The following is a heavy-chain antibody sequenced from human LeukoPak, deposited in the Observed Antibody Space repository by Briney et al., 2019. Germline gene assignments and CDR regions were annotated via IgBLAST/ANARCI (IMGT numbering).Heavy chain of an antibody. Sequence: SETLSLTCSVSGGSISSHSYYWGWIRQSPGKGLEWIGSIYYSGSTYQNPSLKSRVTISVDTSKNQFSLKLHSVTAADTAVYFCARDFSGQGGFPWFDPWGQGTLVTVSS. V-gene: IGHV4-39*07. J-gene: IGHJ5*02. D-gene: IGHD2-15*01. CDR3: ARDFSGQGGFPWFDP. CDR1: GGSISSHSYY. CDR2: IYYSGST.